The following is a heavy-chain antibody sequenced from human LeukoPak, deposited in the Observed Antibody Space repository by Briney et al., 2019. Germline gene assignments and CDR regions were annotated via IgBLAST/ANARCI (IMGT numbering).Heavy chain of an antibody. D-gene: IGHD3-10*01. CDR1: GFTFRNYF. CDR3: AITLVRGVLNHPRY. Sequence: PGGSLRLSCAASGFTFRNYFMSWVRQTPGKGLEWVANINQDGSGKYYVDPVEGRFTISRDNAKNLLFLQMNSLRPEDTAVYYCAITLVRGVLNHPRYWGRGTLVTVSS. V-gene: IGHV3-7*02. J-gene: IGHJ4*02. CDR2: INQDGSGK.